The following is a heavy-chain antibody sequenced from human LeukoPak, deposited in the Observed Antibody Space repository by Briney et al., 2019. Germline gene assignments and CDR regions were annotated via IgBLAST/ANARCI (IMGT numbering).Heavy chain of an antibody. CDR3: ARDRDYYDSSGLGLGY. J-gene: IGHJ4*02. CDR1: GFTFGDYA. D-gene: IGHD3-22*01. V-gene: IGHV3-33*01. CDR2: IWYDGSNK. Sequence: PGGSLRLSCTASGFTFGDYALSWVRQAPGKGLEWVAVIWYDGSNKYYADSVKGRFTISRDNSKNTLYLQMNSLRAEDTAVYYCARDRDYYDSSGLGLGYWGQGTLVTVSS.